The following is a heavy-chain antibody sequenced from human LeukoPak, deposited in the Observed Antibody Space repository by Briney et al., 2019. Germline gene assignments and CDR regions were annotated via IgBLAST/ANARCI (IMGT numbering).Heavy chain of an antibody. CDR1: GFIFSDYA. CDR2: ISAIDGSR. CDR3: AKYYGSGNYFKIFDY. J-gene: IGHJ4*02. D-gene: IGHD3-10*01. V-gene: IGHV3-23*01. Sequence: GGSLRLSCAASGFIFSDYAMSWVRQAPGKGLEWVSTISAIDGSRYYADSVKGRFTISRDISKSTLDLQMNSLRAEDTALYYCAKYYGSGNYFKIFDYWGQGTLVTVSS.